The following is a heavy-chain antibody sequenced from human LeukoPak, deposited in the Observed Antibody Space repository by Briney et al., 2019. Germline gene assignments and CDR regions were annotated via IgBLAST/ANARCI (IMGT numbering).Heavy chain of an antibody. CDR2: ISPSNGDT. D-gene: IGHD6-19*01. Sequence: ASVMVSFQASGYTFSSYGLSWVRQAPGQGLEWMGWISPSNGDTKYVQNLQGRVTMTTDTSTSTAYMELRSLRSDDTAVYYCARLPTGYRSDWYFNAFDHWGQGTLVAVSS. CDR1: GYTFSSYG. V-gene: IGHV1-18*01. J-gene: IGHJ4*02. CDR3: ARLPTGYRSDWYFNAFDH.